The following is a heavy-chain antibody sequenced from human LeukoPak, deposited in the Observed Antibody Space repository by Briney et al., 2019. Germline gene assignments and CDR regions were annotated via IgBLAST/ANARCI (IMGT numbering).Heavy chain of an antibody. CDR1: GFTVSTYY. CDR2: IYSGGST. D-gene: IGHD2-2*01. CDR3: ARGQGYGTTTTCLLPFDG. V-gene: IGHV3-53*01. J-gene: IGHJ4*02. Sequence: GGSLRLSCAASGFTVSTYYMTWVRPAPGKGLECVSVIYSGGSTYDADSVQGRFTASRDNSKNTLHLQMNSLRAEDTAMYYCARGQGYGTTTTCLLPFDGWGQGTLVTVSS.